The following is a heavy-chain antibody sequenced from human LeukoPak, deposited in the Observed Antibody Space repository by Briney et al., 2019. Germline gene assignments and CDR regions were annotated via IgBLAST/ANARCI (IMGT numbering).Heavy chain of an antibody. CDR3: ARTGISGGFDY. CDR1: GGSVSSGSYY. V-gene: IGHV4-61*01. Sequence: SSETLSLTCTVSGGSVSSGSYYWSWIRQPPGKGLEWIGYIYYSGSTNYNPSLKSRVTISVDTSKNQFSLKLSSVTAADTAVYYCARTGISGGFDYWGQGTLVTVSS. D-gene: IGHD1-20*01. J-gene: IGHJ4*02. CDR2: IYYSGST.